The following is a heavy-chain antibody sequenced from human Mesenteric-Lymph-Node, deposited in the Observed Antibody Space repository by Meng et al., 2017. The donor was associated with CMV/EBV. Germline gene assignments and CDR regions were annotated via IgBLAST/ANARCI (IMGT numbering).Heavy chain of an antibody. V-gene: IGHV1-8*03. CDR1: GYTFTSYD. D-gene: IGHD6-13*01. CDR3: ARGGAAAGTSWFDP. CDR2: MKPNSGNT. Sequence: ASVKVSCKASGYTFTSYDINWVRQATGQGLEWMGWMKPNSGNTGYAQKFQGRVTITRNTSISTAYMELSSLRSEDTAVYYCARGGAAAGTSWFDPWGQGTLVTVSS. J-gene: IGHJ5*02.